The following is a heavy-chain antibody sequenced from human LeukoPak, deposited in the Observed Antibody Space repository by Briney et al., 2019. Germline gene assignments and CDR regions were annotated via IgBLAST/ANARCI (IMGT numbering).Heavy chain of an antibody. J-gene: IGHJ6*03. V-gene: IGHV3-20*04. CDR1: GFTFSSYG. Sequence: GGSLRLSCAASGFTFSSYGMSWVRQAPGKGLEWVSGINWNGGSTGYADSVKGRFTISRDNAKNSLYLQMNSLRAEDTALYYCARKITGDRNYYYYYMDVWGKGTTVTVSS. CDR3: ARKITGDRNYYYYYMDV. D-gene: IGHD7-27*01. CDR2: INWNGGST.